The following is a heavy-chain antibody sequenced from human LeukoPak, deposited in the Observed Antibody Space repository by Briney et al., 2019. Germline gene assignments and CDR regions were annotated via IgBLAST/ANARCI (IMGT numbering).Heavy chain of an antibody. CDR3: TRVHYYDSGGEYYFDY. V-gene: IGHV3-49*04. CDR1: GFTFGDYG. J-gene: IGHJ4*02. Sequence: GGSLRLSCTTSGFTFGDYGMTWVRQAPGKGLDWVGFIRSRAYGGTTEYAASVEGRFTISRDDSKSIACLQMNSLKSEDTALYYCTRVHYYDSGGEYYFDYWGQGTLVTVSS. D-gene: IGHD3-22*01. CDR2: IRSRAYGGTT.